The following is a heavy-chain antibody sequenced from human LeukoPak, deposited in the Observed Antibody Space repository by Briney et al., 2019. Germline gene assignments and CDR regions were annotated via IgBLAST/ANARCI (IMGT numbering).Heavy chain of an antibody. J-gene: IGHJ4*01. CDR2: ISGSGGST. CDR1: GFTFSSYS. V-gene: IGHV3-23*01. D-gene: IGHD3-3*01. Sequence: GGSLRLSCAASGFTFSSYSMNWVRQAPGKGLEWVSAISGSGGSTYYADSVKGRFTISRDNSKNTLYLQMNSLRAEDTAVYYCAGGALYYDFWSGYYYWGQGTLVPVSS. CDR3: AGGALYYDFWSGYYY.